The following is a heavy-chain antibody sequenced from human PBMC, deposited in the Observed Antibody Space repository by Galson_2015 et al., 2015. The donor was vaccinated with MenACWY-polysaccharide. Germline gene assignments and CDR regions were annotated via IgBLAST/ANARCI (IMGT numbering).Heavy chain of an antibody. Sequence: LTCAVYDGSFRGYYWTWIRQPPGEGLEWIGEINPSGSTNYNPSLKSRVTISLDTSKNEFSLKVSSVTAADTAMYYCAIGKSRYSNYWGQGTLVTVSS. CDR1: DGSFRGYY. V-gene: IGHV4-34*01. CDR3: AIGKSRYSNY. J-gene: IGHJ4*02. D-gene: IGHD4-11*01. CDR2: INPSGST.